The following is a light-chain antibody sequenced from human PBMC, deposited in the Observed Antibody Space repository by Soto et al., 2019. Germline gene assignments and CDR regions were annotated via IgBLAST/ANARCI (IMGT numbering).Light chain of an antibody. Sequence: AIQMSQSPSSLAASVGDSVTIICRASLGFRTDLAWFQQKPGKAPKVLIYAASNLHTGVPSRFSGSGSGTDFTLTISSLQPEDFATYYCLQDHNYPWTFGQGTKVEIK. CDR1: LGFRTD. CDR2: AAS. J-gene: IGKJ1*01. V-gene: IGKV1-6*01. CDR3: LQDHNYPWT.